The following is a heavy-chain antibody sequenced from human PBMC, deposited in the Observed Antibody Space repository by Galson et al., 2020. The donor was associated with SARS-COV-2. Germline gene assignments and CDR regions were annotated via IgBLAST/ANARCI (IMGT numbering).Heavy chain of an antibody. CDR3: ARDGQIGYDYRAVGY. CDR1: GYAISTYG. CDR2: ISTYNGDT. V-gene: IGHV1-18*01. J-gene: IGHJ4*02. D-gene: IGHD5-12*01. Sequence: ASVKVSCKASGYAISTYGISWVRRAPGQDLEWMGWISTYNGDTNYAQKFQGRVTMTTETSTNSVYMELRNLRSDDTAIYYCARDGQIGYDYRAVGYWGQGTLVTVSS.